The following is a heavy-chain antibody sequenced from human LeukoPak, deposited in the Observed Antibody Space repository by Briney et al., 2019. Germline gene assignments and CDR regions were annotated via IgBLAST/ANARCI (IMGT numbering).Heavy chain of an antibody. V-gene: IGHV4-59*08. CDR2: TSDIGSI. D-gene: IGHD2/OR15-2a*01. Sequence: SETLFLTCTVSGGSISSYYWSWIRQPPGKGLEWIAYTSDIGSINYNPSLKSRVTISLDTSKNQFSLKLSSVTAADTAVYYCAGHHPRNTVDFWGQGTLVTVSS. CDR1: GGSISSYY. CDR3: AGHHPRNTVDF. J-gene: IGHJ4*02.